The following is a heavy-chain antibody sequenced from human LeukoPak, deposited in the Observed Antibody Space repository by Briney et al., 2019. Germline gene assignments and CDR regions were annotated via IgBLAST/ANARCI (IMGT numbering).Heavy chain of an antibody. D-gene: IGHD3-9*01. CDR2: MNPNSGNT. J-gene: IGHJ6*02. CDR1: GYTFTSYD. V-gene: IGHV1-8*01. Sequence: ASVKVSCKASGYTFTSYDINWVRQATGQGLEWMGWMNPNSGNTGYAQKFQGRVTMTRNTSISTAYMELSSLRSEDTAVYYCARGPPLRYFDWLSRGYYYYGMDVWGQGTTVTVSS. CDR3: ARGPPLRYFDWLSRGYYYYGMDV.